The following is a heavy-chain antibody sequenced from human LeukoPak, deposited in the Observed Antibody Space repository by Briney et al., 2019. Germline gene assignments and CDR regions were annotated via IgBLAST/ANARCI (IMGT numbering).Heavy chain of an antibody. V-gene: IGHV3-23*01. CDR3: AKGDRVAARPSDY. Sequence: PGGSLRLSCAASGFTFSSYAMSWVRQAQGKGLEWVSAISGSGGSAYYADSVKGRFTISRDNSKNTLYLQMNSLRAEDTAVFYCAKGDRVAARPSDYWGQGTLVTVSS. J-gene: IGHJ4*02. D-gene: IGHD6-6*01. CDR1: GFTFSSYA. CDR2: ISGSGGSA.